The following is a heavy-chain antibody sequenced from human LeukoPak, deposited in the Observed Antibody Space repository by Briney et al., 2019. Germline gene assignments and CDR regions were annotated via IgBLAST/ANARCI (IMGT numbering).Heavy chain of an antibody. J-gene: IGHJ5*02. V-gene: IGHV1-18*01. CDR2: ISAYNGNT. Sequence: ASVKVSCKASGYTFTSYGISWVRQAAGQGLEWMGWISAYNGNTNYAQKLQGRVTMTTDTSTSTAYMELRSLRSDDTAVYYCAREGYSYGLNWFDPWGQGTLVTVSS. CDR1: GYTFTSYG. D-gene: IGHD5-18*01. CDR3: AREGYSYGLNWFDP.